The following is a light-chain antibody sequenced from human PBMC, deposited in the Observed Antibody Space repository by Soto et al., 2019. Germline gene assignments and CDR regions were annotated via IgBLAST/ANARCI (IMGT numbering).Light chain of an antibody. Sequence: QSALTQPRSVSGSPGQSVTIPCTCTSSAVGAYDYVSWYQQHPGKAPKLMIYDVSKRPSGVPSHFSGSKSGNTASLTISGLQANDEADYYCFSYAGSDTVLFGGGTKLTVL. CDR2: DVS. CDR1: SSAVGAYDY. CDR3: FSYAGSDTVL. J-gene: IGLJ2*01. V-gene: IGLV2-11*01.